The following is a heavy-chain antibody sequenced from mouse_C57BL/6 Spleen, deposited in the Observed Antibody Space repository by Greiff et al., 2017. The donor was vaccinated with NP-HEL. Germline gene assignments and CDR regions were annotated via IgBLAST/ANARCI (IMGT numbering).Heavy chain of an antibody. CDR3: ASAIYYGKGAWFAY. V-gene: IGHV1-80*01. D-gene: IGHD2-1*01. CDR1: GYAFSSYW. Sequence: QVQLQQSGAELVKPGASVKISCKASGYAFSSYWMNWVKQRPGKGLEWIGQIYPGDGDTNYNGKFKGKATLTADKSSSTAYMQLSSLTSEDSAVYFCASAIYYGKGAWFAYWGQGTLVTVSA. CDR2: IYPGDGDT. J-gene: IGHJ3*01.